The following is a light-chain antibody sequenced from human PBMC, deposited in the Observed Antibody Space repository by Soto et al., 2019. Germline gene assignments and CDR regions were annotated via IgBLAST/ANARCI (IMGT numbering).Light chain of an antibody. CDR2: GNS. V-gene: IGLV1-40*01. Sequence: QSVLTQPPSVSGAPVQRVTISCTGSSSNIGAGYDVHWYQQLPGTAPKLLIYGNSNRPSGVPDRLSGSKSGTSASLAITGLQAEDEADYYCQSYDSRLSGVVFGGGTKLTVL. J-gene: IGLJ2*01. CDR3: QSYDSRLSGVV. CDR1: SSNIGAGYD.